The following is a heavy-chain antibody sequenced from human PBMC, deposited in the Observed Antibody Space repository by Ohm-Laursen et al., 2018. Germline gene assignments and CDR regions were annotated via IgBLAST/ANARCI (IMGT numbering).Heavy chain of an antibody. CDR1: GGSISTYY. J-gene: IGHJ6*02. CDR2: IYYSGKT. CDR3: ARTLGYCSSTSCYDYYYYGMDV. V-gene: IGHV4-59*12. D-gene: IGHD2-2*01. Sequence: SETLSLTCTVSGGSISTYYWTWIRQPPGKGLEWIGCIYYSGKTNYNPSLKSRVTISLDTSKNQFSLKLSSVTAADTAVYYCARTLGYCSSTSCYDYYYYGMDVWGQGTTVTVSS.